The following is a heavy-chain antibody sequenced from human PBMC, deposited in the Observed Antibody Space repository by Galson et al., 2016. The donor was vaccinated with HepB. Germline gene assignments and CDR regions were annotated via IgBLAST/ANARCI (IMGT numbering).Heavy chain of an antibody. D-gene: IGHD6-25*01. Sequence: SVKVSCKASGYLFTDYYIHWVRQAPGQGLEWMGWISPNSGDTNYAQKFRDRVTLTRDTSITTSFLELDSLRSDDTATFYCARINAAALDALDVWGQGTTVTVSS. CDR3: ARINAAALDALDV. J-gene: IGHJ3*01. CDR1: GYLFTDYY. V-gene: IGHV1-2*02. CDR2: ISPNSGDT.